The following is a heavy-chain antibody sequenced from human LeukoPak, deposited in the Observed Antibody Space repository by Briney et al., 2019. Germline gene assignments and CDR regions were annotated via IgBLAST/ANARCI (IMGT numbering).Heavy chain of an antibody. D-gene: IGHD4-23*01. Sequence: SETLSLTCAVYGGSFSGYYWSWIRQPPGKGLEWIGEINHSGSTNYNPSLKSRVTISVDTSKNQFSLKLSSVTAADTAVYYCARVLPPTVEEGVRLRDADYWGQGTLVTVSS. CDR1: GGSFSGYY. CDR3: ARVLPPTVEEGVRLRDADY. J-gene: IGHJ4*02. V-gene: IGHV4-34*01. CDR2: INHSGST.